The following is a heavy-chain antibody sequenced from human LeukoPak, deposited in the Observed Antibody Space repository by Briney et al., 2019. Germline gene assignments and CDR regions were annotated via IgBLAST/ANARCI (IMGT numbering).Heavy chain of an antibody. D-gene: IGHD6-19*01. Sequence: SETLSLTCSVSGGTISTYYWSWIRQPPGKGLEWIGYIYYSGSTNYNPSLKSRVSISVDTSKNQFSLKLNPVTAADTAVYYCAKDVLIAVAGTGDYWGQGTLVTVSS. J-gene: IGHJ4*02. CDR2: IYYSGST. V-gene: IGHV4-59*01. CDR1: GGTISTYY. CDR3: AKDVLIAVAGTGDY.